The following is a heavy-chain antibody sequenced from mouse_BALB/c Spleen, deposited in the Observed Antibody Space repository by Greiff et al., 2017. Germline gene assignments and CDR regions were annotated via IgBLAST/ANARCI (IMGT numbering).Heavy chain of an antibody. D-gene: IGHD1-2*01. Sequence: VQLKQSGAELVRPGTSVKVSCKASGYAFTNYLIEWVKQRPGQGLEWIGVINPGSGGTNYNEKFKGKATLTADKSSSTAYMQLRSLTSEDSAVYYCARSGDYDGYYYAMDYWGQGTSVTVSS. CDR2: INPGSGGT. J-gene: IGHJ4*01. V-gene: IGHV1-54*01. CDR3: ARSGDYDGYYYAMDY. CDR1: GYAFTNYL.